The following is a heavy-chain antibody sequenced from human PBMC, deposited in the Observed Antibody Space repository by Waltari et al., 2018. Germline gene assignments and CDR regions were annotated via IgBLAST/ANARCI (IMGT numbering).Heavy chain of an antibody. V-gene: IGHV1-24*01. CDR2: LDPENGEA. J-gene: IGHJ5*02. CDR3: TRDRVGYCSGGTCYSRWFDP. Sequence: QVQLVQSGAEVKKPGASVKVSCRVSGYSLTESALHSVRQAPGKGLERLGGLDPENGEAVYAQEFQGRVTMTEDTSKDTAYMELSSLTYEDTAVYYCTRDRVGYCSGGTCYSRWFDPWGQGTLVTVSS. CDR1: GYSLTESA. D-gene: IGHD2-15*01.